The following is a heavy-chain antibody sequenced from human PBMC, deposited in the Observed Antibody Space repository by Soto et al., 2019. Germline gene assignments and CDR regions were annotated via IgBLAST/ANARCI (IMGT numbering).Heavy chain of an antibody. CDR2: ISTSDHTT. V-gene: IGHV3-23*01. D-gene: IGHD6-19*01. CDR1: GFTFSLYA. J-gene: IGHJ4*02. CDR3: ASSPTAVGGTPYYFDY. Sequence: RGSLRLSCAASGFTFSLYAMSWVRQAPGKGLEWVSSISTSDHTTYYADSVKGRFTISTDNSKNTLYVQMNGLRVEDTAVYYCASSPTAVGGTPYYFDYWGQGALVTVSS.